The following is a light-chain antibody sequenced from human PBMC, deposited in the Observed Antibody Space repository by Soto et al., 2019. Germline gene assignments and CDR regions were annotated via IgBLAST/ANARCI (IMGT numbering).Light chain of an antibody. CDR3: NSYTNSHTYV. CDR1: SSDVGGYNY. J-gene: IGLJ1*01. CDR2: EVS. V-gene: IGLV2-14*01. Sequence: QSALTQPASVSGSPGQSITISCTGTSSDVGGYNYVSWYQQHPGKVPKLIIYEVSNRPSGVSNRFSGSKSGNTASLTISGLQAEDEADYYCNSYTNSHTYVFGTGTKVTV.